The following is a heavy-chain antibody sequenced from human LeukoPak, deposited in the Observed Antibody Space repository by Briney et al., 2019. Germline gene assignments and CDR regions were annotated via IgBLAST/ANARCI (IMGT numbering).Heavy chain of an antibody. CDR3: ARSYDFWSGPGPFDY. Sequence: GGSLRLSCAASGFTFSSYWMHWVRHAPGKGLVWVSRINTDGSSTSYADSVKGRFTISRDNAKNTLYLQMNSLRAEDTAVYYCARSYDFWSGPGPFDYWGQGTLVTVSS. V-gene: IGHV3-74*01. J-gene: IGHJ4*02. D-gene: IGHD3-3*01. CDR2: INTDGSST. CDR1: GFTFSSYW.